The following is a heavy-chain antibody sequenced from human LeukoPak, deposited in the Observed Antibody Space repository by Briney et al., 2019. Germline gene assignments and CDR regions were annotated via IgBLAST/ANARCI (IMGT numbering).Heavy chain of an antibody. J-gene: IGHJ4*02. CDR1: GFTFSNYG. CDR2: ISSSSSYI. D-gene: IGHD1-26*01. CDR3: ARGRGFGSPTNFDY. V-gene: IGHV3-21*01. Sequence: GGSLRLSCAASGFTFSNYGMNWVRQAPGKGLEWVSSISSSSSYIYYADSVKGRFTISRDNAKNSLYLQMNSLRAEDTAVYYCARGRGFGSPTNFDYWGQGTLVTVSS.